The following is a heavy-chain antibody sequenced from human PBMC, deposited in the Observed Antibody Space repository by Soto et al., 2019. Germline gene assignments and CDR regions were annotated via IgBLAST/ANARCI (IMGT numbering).Heavy chain of an antibody. D-gene: IGHD6-19*01. V-gene: IGHV5-10-1*01. CDR1: GYTFSGHW. CDR2: IDPSDSYI. Sequence: PGESLKISCKTSGYTFSGHWISRVRQVPGKGLQWMGNIDPSDSYINYNPAFRGHVTFSVDKSNSTAYRHWRSLGPSDTAIYYCARHGAAIWLGYWGQGTLVTVSS. J-gene: IGHJ4*02. CDR3: ARHGAAIWLGY.